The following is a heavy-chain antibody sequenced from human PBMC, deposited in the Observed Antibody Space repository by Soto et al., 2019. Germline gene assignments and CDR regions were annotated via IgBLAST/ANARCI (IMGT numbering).Heavy chain of an antibody. V-gene: IGHV4-34*01. D-gene: IGHD1-26*01. CDR2: INHSGST. Sequence: SETLSLTCAVYGGSFSGYYWSWIRQPPGKGLEWIGEINHSGSTNYNPSLKSRVTISVDTSKNQFSLKLSSVTAADTAVYYCASDRYSGSYYRGLNWFDPWGQGTLVTVSS. J-gene: IGHJ5*02. CDR3: ASDRYSGSYYRGLNWFDP. CDR1: GGSFSGYY.